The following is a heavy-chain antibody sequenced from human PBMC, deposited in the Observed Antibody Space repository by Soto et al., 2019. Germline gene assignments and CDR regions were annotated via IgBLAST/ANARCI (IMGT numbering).Heavy chain of an antibody. CDR2: IIPILGIA. V-gene: IGHV1-69*02. D-gene: IGHD2-21*02. CDR3: ARTAYCCGDCHLPLDY. Sequence: QVQLVQSGAEVKKPGSSVKVSCKASGGTFSSYTISWVRQAPGQGLEWMGRIIPILGIANYAQKFQGRGTITAEKSTWTAYMELSSLRSEDTAVYYCARTAYCCGDCHLPLDYWGQGTLVAVS. J-gene: IGHJ4*02. CDR1: GGTFSSYT.